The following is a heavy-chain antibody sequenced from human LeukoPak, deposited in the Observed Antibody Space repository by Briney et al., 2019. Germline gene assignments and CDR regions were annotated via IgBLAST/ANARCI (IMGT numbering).Heavy chain of an antibody. CDR3: ARQYDCGDYAGAFDI. CDR2: IYYSGST. Sequence: SETLSLTCTVSGGSISSYYWSWIWQPPGKGLEWIGYIYYSGSTNYNPSLKSRVTISVDTSKNQFSLKLSSVTAADTAVYYCARQYDCGDYAGAFDIWGQGTMVTVSS. J-gene: IGHJ3*02. D-gene: IGHD4-17*01. V-gene: IGHV4-59*08. CDR1: GGSISSYY.